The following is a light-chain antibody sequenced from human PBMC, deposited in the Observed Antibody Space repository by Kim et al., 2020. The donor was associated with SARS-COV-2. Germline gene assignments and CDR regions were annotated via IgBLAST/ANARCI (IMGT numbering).Light chain of an antibody. Sequence: SYELTQPLSVSVALGQTARITCGENNIGSKNVHWYQQKAGQAPVLVIYRNSNRPSGIPERFSGSNSGNTATLTISRAQAGDEADYYCQVWDSSTVFGTGTKVTVL. J-gene: IGLJ1*01. CDR3: QVWDSSTV. CDR1: NIGSKN. CDR2: RNS. V-gene: IGLV3-9*01.